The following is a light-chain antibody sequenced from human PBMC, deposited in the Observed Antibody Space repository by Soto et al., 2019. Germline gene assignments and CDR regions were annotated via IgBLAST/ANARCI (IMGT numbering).Light chain of an antibody. Sequence: QSALTQPRSVSGSPGQSVTISCTGTSSDVGGYNYVSWYQQHPGKAPKLMIYDVSKRPSGVPDRFSGSKSGNTASLTISGLQAEDEADYYCCSYARSYTFNYVFGTGTKVTVL. CDR3: CSYARSYTFNYV. CDR1: SSDVGGYNY. J-gene: IGLJ1*01. CDR2: DVS. V-gene: IGLV2-11*01.